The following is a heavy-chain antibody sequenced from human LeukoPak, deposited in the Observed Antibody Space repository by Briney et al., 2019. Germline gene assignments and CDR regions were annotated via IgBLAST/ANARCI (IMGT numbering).Heavy chain of an antibody. J-gene: IGHJ4*02. CDR1: GFTFSTYA. CDR3: AKATGNLGN. CDR2: ISNSNGNT. Sequence: GGSLRLSCEASGFTFSTYAMSWVRQAPGKWLEWVSTISNSNGNTYYADSVKGRFTISRDNSKSTLYLQMISLTVEDTAKYYCAKATGNLGNWGQGTLVTVSS. V-gene: IGHV3-23*01. D-gene: IGHD1-1*01.